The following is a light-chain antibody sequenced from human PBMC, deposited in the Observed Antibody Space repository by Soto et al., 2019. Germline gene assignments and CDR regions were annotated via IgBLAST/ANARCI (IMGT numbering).Light chain of an antibody. J-gene: IGKJ1*01. CDR2: GAS. CDR1: QSVSRSY. Sequence: EIVLTQSPGTLSLSPGERATLSCRASQSVSRSYLAWYQQKPGQAPRLLIYGASSMATGIPDRFSGSGSGTVFTLTISRLEPEDFAVYYCQQYGSSPPWTFGQGTKVEIK. V-gene: IGKV3-20*01. CDR3: QQYGSSPPWT.